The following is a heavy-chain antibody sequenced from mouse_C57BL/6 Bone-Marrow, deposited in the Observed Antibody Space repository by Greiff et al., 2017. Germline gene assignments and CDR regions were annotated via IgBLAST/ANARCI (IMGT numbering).Heavy chain of an antibody. CDR3: ARRPDY. CDR1: GYTFTSYW. V-gene: IGHV1-69*01. J-gene: IGHJ2*01. CDR2: IDPSDSYT. Sequence: VQLQQPGAELVMPGASVKLSCKASGYTFTSYWMHWVKQRPGQGLEWIGEIDPSDSYTNYNQKFKGKSTLTVDKSSSTAYMQLSSLTSEDAAVYYCARRPDYWGQGTTLTVSS.